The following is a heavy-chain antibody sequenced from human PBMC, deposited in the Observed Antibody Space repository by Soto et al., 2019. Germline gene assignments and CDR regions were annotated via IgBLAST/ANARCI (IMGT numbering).Heavy chain of an antibody. J-gene: IGHJ3*01. D-gene: IGHD6-19*01. CDR1: GFSFNIYT. CDR2: ISSSGSFT. CDR3: STSGSGWYGVDFDV. Sequence: GGSLRLSCAASGFSFNIYTMNWLRHAPGKGLEWVSSISSSGSFTDYADSVRGRFTISRDNAKNSLYLQMTSLSAEDTAVYYCSTSGSGWYGVDFDVWGQGTKVTVSS. V-gene: IGHV3-21*01.